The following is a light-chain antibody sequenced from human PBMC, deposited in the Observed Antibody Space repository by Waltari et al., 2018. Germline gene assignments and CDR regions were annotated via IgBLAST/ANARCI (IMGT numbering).Light chain of an antibody. Sequence: DIHMTQSPSSVSASVVDRVTNSCRASQGIGTWLAWYQQKPGKAPNLLIHGASSLQSGVPSRFSGSGSVTEFTLTINGLQPEDFATYYCQQTDSFPLTFGGGTKVEMK. J-gene: IGKJ4*01. CDR2: GAS. CDR3: QQTDSFPLT. CDR1: QGIGTW. V-gene: IGKV1-12*01.